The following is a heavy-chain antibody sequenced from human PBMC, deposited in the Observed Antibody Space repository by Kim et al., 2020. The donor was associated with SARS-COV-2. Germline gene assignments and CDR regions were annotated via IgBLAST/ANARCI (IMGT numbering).Heavy chain of an antibody. J-gene: IGHJ4*02. D-gene: IGHD3-16*01. CDR3: ARLWVGEVTAIDY. Sequence: YSPAFQGQVTISADKAISTAYLQWSSLKASDTAMYYCARLWVGEVTAIDYWGQGTLVTVSS. V-gene: IGHV5-51*01.